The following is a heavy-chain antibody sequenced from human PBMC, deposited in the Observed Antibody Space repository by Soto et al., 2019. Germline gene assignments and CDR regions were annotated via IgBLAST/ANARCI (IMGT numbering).Heavy chain of an antibody. CDR1: GFTLRSYR. V-gene: IGHV3-48*01. CDR3: ARDTHSITIFGVVINYMDV. Sequence: WGSLRISCAACGFTLRSYRMNWVRQAAGKGLEWVSYISSSSSTIYYTDSVKGRVTVSRDNDKNSLYLQMNSLRAEDTAVYYCARDTHSITIFGVVINYMDVSGKGTPVTVSS. CDR2: ISSSSSTI. D-gene: IGHD3-3*01. J-gene: IGHJ6*03.